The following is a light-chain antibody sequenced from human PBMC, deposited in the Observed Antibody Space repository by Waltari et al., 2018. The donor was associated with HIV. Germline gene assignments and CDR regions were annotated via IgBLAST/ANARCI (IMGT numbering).Light chain of an antibody. V-gene: IGLV1-44*01. CDR3: AAWDDSLDGYV. Sequence: QSVLTQPPSASGTPGQRVTISCSGSSSNIERNTVNWYQQFPGTTPKVVIYSSNQRPSGVPDGCAGARSGTSASLAISGLQSEDEAHYYCAAWDDSLDGYVFGPGTEVTVL. J-gene: IGLJ1*01. CDR1: SSNIERNT. CDR2: SSN.